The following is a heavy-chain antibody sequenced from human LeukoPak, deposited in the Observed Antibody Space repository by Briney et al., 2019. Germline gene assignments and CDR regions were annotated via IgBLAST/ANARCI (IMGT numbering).Heavy chain of an antibody. J-gene: IGHJ4*02. D-gene: IGHD4-17*01. CDR1: GFSLSSNY. CDR2: IYSGGTT. CDR3: ARGVTTVDY. V-gene: IGHV3-66*01. Sequence: PGGSLRLSCTVSGFSLSSNYMSWVRQAPGKGLEWVSVIYSGGTTFYAHSVKGRFTISRDNSKNTLYVQMNSLRADDTAVYYCARGVTTVDYWGQGTLVTVSS.